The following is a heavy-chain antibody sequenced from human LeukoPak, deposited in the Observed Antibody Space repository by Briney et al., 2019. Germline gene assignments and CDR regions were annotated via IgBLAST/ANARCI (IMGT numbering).Heavy chain of an antibody. D-gene: IGHD3-22*01. V-gene: IGHV1-69*04. CDR3: ARVRYYDRSGYTSQLDY. CDR1: GDTFSSYA. Sequence: GASVKVSCKASGDTFSSYAISWVRRAPGQGLEWMGRIIPIFGIANYAQKFQGRVTITADKSTSTAYMELSSLRSEDTAVYYCARVRYYDRSGYTSQLDYWGQGTRVTVSS. CDR2: IIPIFGIA. J-gene: IGHJ4*02.